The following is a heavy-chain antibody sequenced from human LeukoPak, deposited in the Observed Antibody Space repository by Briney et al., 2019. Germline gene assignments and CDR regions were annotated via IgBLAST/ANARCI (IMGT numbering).Heavy chain of an antibody. CDR3: AKNRATGLAFYDY. Sequence: GGSLRLSCAASGFTFNTYSMNWVRQAPGKGLEWVSYISSSSSLIYYADSVKGRFTISRDNAKNSLYLHMNSLRAEDTAVYFCAKNRATGLAFYDYWGQGTQVTVSS. V-gene: IGHV3-48*01. J-gene: IGHJ4*02. CDR1: GFTFNTYS. D-gene: IGHD5-24*01. CDR2: ISSSSSLI.